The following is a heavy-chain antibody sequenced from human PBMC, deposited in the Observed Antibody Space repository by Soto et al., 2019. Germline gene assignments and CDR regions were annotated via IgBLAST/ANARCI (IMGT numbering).Heavy chain of an antibody. Sequence: QVQLQESGPGLVKPSGTLSLTCAVSGGFISSGYWWSWVRQSPGTGLEWIGEIHHSGSINYNPSLESRVTVSVDRSKIQFSLKLNSVTAADTAVYYCARTTYGSGSDYNFDYWGQGILVTVSS. CDR3: ARTTYGSGSDYNFDY. CDR2: IHHSGSI. V-gene: IGHV4-4*02. J-gene: IGHJ4*02. CDR1: GGFISSGYW. D-gene: IGHD3-10*01.